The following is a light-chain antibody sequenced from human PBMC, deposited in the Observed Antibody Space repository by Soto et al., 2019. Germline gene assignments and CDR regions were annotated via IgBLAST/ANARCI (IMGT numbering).Light chain of an antibody. CDR2: GAS. V-gene: IGKV3-15*01. Sequence: EIVMTQSPATLSASPGERATLSCRASPSVSSNLAWYQQKPGQAPRLLIYGASTRATGIPARFSGSGSGTEFTLTISSLQSEDFAVYYCQQYNNWPQTFGQGTKV. CDR3: QQYNNWPQT. CDR1: PSVSSN. J-gene: IGKJ1*01.